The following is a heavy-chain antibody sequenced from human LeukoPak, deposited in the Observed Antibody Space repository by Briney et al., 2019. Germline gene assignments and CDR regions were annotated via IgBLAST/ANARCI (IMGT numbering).Heavy chain of an antibody. J-gene: IGHJ4*02. CDR1: GFTFSDYY. V-gene: IGHV3-11*01. CDR2: ISSSGSTI. Sequence: GGSLRLSCAASGFTFSDYYMSWIRQAPGKGLEWVSYISSSGSTIYYADSVKGRFTISRDNAKNSLYLQMNGLRAEDTAVYYCARSEDKQLVVFGYWGQGTLVTVSS. CDR3: ARSEDKQLVVFGY. D-gene: IGHD6-6*01.